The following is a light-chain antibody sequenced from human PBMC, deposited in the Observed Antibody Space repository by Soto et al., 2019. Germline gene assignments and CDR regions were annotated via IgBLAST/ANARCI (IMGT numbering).Light chain of an antibody. J-gene: IGKJ4*01. CDR2: AAS. CDR1: QSISSF. V-gene: IGKV1-27*01. Sequence: DIQITQSPSSLSASVGDRVTITCRASQSISSFLTWYQQKAGKAPKLLIYAASTLQSGVPSRFSGSGSGTDFTLTISSLQPEDVATYYCQKYNSAPLTFGGGTKVDIK. CDR3: QKYNSAPLT.